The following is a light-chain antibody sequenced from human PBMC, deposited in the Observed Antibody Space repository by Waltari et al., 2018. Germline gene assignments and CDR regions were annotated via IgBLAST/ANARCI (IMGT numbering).Light chain of an antibody. CDR3: QQYGSAPRFT. V-gene: IGKV3-20*01. J-gene: IGKJ3*01. CDR2: SSS. Sequence: EIVLTQSPGTLSLSSGERATLSCWASQSINSRYLAWFQQKPGQAPRLLIYSSSNRATGIPDRFSGSGSGTDFTLTISRLEPEDFAVYYCQQYGSAPRFTFGPGTKVEIK. CDR1: QSINSRY.